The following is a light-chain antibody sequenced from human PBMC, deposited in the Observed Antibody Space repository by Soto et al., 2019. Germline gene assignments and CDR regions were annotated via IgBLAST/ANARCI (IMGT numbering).Light chain of an antibody. Sequence: DIQMTQSPSSLSTSVGDRVTITCRASQAIGIYLAWYQQKPGKVPKLLLYAASTLQSGVPSRFSGSGSGTDFPLTINSLQPEDVATYYCQKYRGSPPTFGQGTKVEIK. CDR2: AAS. J-gene: IGKJ1*01. CDR1: QAIGIY. V-gene: IGKV1-27*01. CDR3: QKYRGSPPT.